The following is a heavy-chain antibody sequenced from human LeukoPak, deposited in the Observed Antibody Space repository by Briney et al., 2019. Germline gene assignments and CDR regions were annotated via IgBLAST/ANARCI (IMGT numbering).Heavy chain of an antibody. CDR3: ARVGYGDDLLDY. V-gene: IGHV3-72*01. CDR2: TRNKANSYTT. CDR1: GFTFSDHY. D-gene: IGHD4-17*01. J-gene: IGHJ4*02. Sequence: GGSLRLSCAASGFTFSDHYMDWVRQAPGKGLEWVGRTRNKANSYTTEYAASVKGRFTISRDDSKNSLYLQMNSLKTEDTAVYYCARVGYGDDLLDYWGREPWSPSPQ.